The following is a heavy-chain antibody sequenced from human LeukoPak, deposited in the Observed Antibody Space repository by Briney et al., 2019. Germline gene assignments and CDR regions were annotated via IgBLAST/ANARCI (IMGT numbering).Heavy chain of an antibody. Sequence: SQTLSLTCTVSGGFISSGDYYWSWIRQPAGKGLEWIGRIYTSGSTTYNPSLKSRVTISVDTSKNQFSLNLSSVTAADTAVYYCARDRRVTPTAAGYFGYWGQGTLVTVSS. V-gene: IGHV4-61*02. CDR1: GGFISSGDYY. J-gene: IGHJ4*02. D-gene: IGHD6-13*01. CDR2: IYTSGST. CDR3: ARDRRVTPTAAGYFGY.